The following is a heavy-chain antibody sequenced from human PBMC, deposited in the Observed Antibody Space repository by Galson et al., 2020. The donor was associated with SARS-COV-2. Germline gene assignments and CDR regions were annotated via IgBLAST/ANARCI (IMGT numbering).Heavy chain of an antibody. D-gene: IGHD3-16*02. J-gene: IGHJ4*02. V-gene: IGHV1-8*01. Sequence: ASVKVSCKASGYTFTSYDINWVRQATGQGLEWMGWMNPNSGNTGYAQKFQGRVTMTRNTSISTAYMELSSLRSEDTAVYYCVALGGGDYVWGSYCSDYGVPYFDYWGQGTLVTGSS. CDR2: MNPNSGNT. CDR3: VALGGGDYVWGSYCSDYGVPYFDY. CDR1: GYTFTSYD.